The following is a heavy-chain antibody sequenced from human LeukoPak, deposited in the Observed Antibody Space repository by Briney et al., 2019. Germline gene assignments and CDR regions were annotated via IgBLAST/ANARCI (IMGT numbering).Heavy chain of an antibody. CDR3: ARYYGDYVGY. CDR1: GFTVSSNC. V-gene: IGHV3-66*02. CDR2: IYNGGST. D-gene: IGHD4-17*01. Sequence: GGSLRLSCAASGFTVSSNCMSWVRQAPGKGLEWVSVIYNGGSTYYADSVKGRFTISRDNSKNTLYLQMNSLRAEDTAVYYCARYYGDYVGYWGQGTLVTVSS. J-gene: IGHJ4*02.